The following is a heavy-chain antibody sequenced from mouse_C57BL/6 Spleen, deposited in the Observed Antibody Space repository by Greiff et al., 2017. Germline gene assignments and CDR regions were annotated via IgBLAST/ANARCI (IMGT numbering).Heavy chain of an antibody. CDR1: GYTFTSYW. V-gene: IGHV1-52*01. CDR3: ARRGSSSWYFDV. D-gene: IGHD1-1*01. Sequence: VKLQQPGAELVRPGSSVKLSCKASGYTFTSYWMHWVKQRPIQGLEWIGNIDPSDSETHYNQKFKDKATLTVDKSSSTAYMQLSSLTSEDSAVYYCARRGSSSWYFDVWGTGTTVTVSS. J-gene: IGHJ1*03. CDR2: IDPSDSET.